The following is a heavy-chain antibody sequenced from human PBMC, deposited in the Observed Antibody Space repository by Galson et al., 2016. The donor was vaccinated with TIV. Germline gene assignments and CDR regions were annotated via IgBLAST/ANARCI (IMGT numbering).Heavy chain of an antibody. CDR2: ISGYDTNT. J-gene: IGHJ4*02. V-gene: IGHV1-18*04. Sequence: SVKVSCKASGYTFTRYYMHWMRQAPGQGLEWMGWISGYDTNTEYVQKLQDRVTMTKDTSTSTAYMELRSLRYDDTAVYYCARDATDSSSWSIDYWGQGSLVTVSA. CDR3: ARDATDSSSWSIDY. D-gene: IGHD6-13*01. CDR1: GYTFTRYY.